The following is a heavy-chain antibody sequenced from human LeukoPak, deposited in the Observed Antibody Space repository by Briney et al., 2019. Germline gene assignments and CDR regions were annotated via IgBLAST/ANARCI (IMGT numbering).Heavy chain of an antibody. CDR3: AREGRSGIIWFDP. V-gene: IGHV1-69*04. CDR2: IIPILGIA. CDR1: GGTFSSHT. Sequence: SVKVSCKASGGTFSSHTISWVRQAPGQGLEWMGRIIPILGIANYAQKFQGRVTITADKSTSTAYMELSSLRSEDTAVYYCAREGRSGIIWFDPWGQGTLVTVSS. J-gene: IGHJ5*02. D-gene: IGHD3-16*01.